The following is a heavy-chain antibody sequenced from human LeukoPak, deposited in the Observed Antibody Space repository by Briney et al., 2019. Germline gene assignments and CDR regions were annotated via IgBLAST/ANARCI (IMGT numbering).Heavy chain of an antibody. CDR3: ARNGFVWASGIDYGWFDS. CDR2: IKQDGSDK. CDR1: GFTFSSYW. D-gene: IGHD4-17*01. J-gene: IGHJ5*01. Sequence: PGGSLRLSCAASGFTFSSYWMSWVRQAPGKGLEWVAIIKQDGSDKSYVDSVRGRFTVARDTAKNLLYLQMNSLRVEDTAVYYCARNGFVWASGIDYGWFDSWGQGTLVTVSS. V-gene: IGHV3-7*05.